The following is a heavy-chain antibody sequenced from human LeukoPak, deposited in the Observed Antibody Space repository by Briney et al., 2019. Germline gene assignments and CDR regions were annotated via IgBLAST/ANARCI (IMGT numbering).Heavy chain of an antibody. CDR3: FRAVYDISNDYYYYYYMDV. CDR2: IYYSRST. J-gene: IGHJ6*03. Sequence: SDTLSLTCTVSGGSISSSSYYWGWIRQPPGKGLEWTGSIYYSRSTYYNSSLKSRVTISVDTSKNQFSLKLSSVTAADTAVYYAFRAVYDISNDYYYYYYMDVWGKGATVTVSS. D-gene: IGHD3-22*01. V-gene: IGHV4-39*07. CDR1: GGSISSSSYY.